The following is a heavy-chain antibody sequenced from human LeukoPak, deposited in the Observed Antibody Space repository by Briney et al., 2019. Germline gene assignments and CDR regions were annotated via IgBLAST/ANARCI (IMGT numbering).Heavy chain of an antibody. CDR3: ANTHLAAPPFDY. CDR2: IYYSGST. V-gene: IGHV4-61*05. CDR1: SGSISSSHYY. J-gene: IGHJ4*02. D-gene: IGHD6-6*01. Sequence: PSETLSLNCTVSSGSISSSHYYWRSIRQPPGKGVEWTGYIYYSGSTNSNPSLKSRVTISVDTSKNQFSLRLSSVTAADTAVYYCANTHLAAPPFDYWGQGTLVTVSS.